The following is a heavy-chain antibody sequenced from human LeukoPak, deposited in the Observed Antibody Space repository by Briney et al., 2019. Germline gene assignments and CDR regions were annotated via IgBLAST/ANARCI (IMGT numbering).Heavy chain of an antibody. D-gene: IGHD3-22*01. V-gene: IGHV1-8*03. Sequence: ASVKVSCKASGYTFTSYDINWVRQATGQGLEWMGWMNPNSGNTGYAQKFQGRITITRNTSIRTAYMELSSLRSEDTAVYHCARLFQRNELNYYDSSGYSLGYWGQGTLVTVSS. CDR1: GYTFTSYD. J-gene: IGHJ4*02. CDR3: ARLFQRNELNYYDSSGYSLGY. CDR2: MNPNSGNT.